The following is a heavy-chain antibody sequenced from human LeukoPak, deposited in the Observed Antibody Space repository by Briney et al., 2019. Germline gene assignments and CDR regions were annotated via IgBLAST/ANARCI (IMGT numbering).Heavy chain of an antibody. Sequence: SQTLSLTCAISGDSVSSNSAAWNWIRQSPSRGLEWLGRTYYRSKWYSDYAVSVKSRITINPDTSKHEFSLQLNSVTPEDTAVYYCARDRHPAFFTSSWYLDYWGQGTLSPSPQ. V-gene: IGHV6-1*01. D-gene: IGHD6-13*01. J-gene: IGHJ4*02. CDR2: TYYRSKWYS. CDR1: GDSVSSNSAA. CDR3: ARDRHPAFFTSSWYLDY.